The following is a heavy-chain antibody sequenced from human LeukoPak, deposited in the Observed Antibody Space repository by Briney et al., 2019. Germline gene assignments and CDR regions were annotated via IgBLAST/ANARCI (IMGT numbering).Heavy chain of an antibody. V-gene: IGHV3-23*01. CDR1: GFTFSRHA. Sequence: GASLRLSCVGSGFTFSRHAVSWVSQDPGKGLEWVSGISDSGSSTYYADSVKGPFTISRDNSKNTLFLQMNSLRAEDTAVYYCANPGSGYYPAPFDHWGQGTLVTVSS. D-gene: IGHD3-22*01. CDR3: ANPGSGYYPAPFDH. CDR2: ISDSGSST. J-gene: IGHJ4*02.